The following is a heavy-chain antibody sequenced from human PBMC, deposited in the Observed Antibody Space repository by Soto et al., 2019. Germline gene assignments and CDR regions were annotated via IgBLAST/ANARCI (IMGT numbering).Heavy chain of an antibody. CDR2: ISDDGDST. V-gene: IGHV3-23*04. D-gene: IGHD2-2*01. J-gene: IGHJ6*02. Sequence: EVLLVESGGGLVQPGGSLRLSCGASGFTFSDNAMTWVRQAPGKGLEWVSSISDDGDSTYYADSVKGRFTISRDNSKNTLFLQMSSLGAEDTAVYYCAKSLSTAVNYGLDVWGQGTSVTVSS. CDR1: GFTFSDNA. CDR3: AKSLSTAVNYGLDV.